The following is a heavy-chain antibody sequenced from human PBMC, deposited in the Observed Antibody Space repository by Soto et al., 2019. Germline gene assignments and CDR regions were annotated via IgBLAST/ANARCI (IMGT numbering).Heavy chain of an antibody. D-gene: IGHD1-26*01. Sequence: GGSLRLSCAASGFTFSSYGMHWVRQAPGKGLEWVAVISYDGSNKYYADSVKGRFTISRDNSKNTLYLQMNSLRAEDTAVYYCAKLPDPAPLVGAPYYWGQGTLVTVSS. CDR1: GFTFSSYG. CDR3: AKLPDPAPLVGAPYY. CDR2: ISYDGSNK. J-gene: IGHJ4*02. V-gene: IGHV3-30*18.